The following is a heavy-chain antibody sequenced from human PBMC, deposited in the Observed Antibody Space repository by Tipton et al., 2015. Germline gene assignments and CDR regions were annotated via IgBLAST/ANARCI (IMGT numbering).Heavy chain of an antibody. CDR2: IYYGGRT. CDR3: ARAPIFGVVISAFDI. Sequence: TLSLTCDVSGGSITNSDYSWGWVRQPPGKGLEWIGYIYYGGRTLYNPSLKSRVFISLGKSKNQFSLRLTYSTAADTAVYFCARAPIFGVVISAFDIWGQGAMVAVSS. V-gene: IGHV4-30-2*01. D-gene: IGHD3-3*01. CDR1: GGSITNSDYS. J-gene: IGHJ3*02.